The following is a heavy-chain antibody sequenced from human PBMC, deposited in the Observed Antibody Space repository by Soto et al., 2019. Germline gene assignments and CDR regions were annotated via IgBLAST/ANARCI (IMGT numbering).Heavy chain of an antibody. CDR3: AREGGYPLDY. Sequence: QVQLVQSGAEVKKPGASVKVSCKASGYTFTNYVMHWVRQAPGQRLEWMGSINAGDDNTKYSQKFQGRVTITTDTPASTAYMELSSLRSEDTAVYYCAREGGYPLDYWGQGTRVTVSS. CDR1: GYTFTNYV. CDR2: INAGDDNT. J-gene: IGHJ4*02. V-gene: IGHV1-3*01. D-gene: IGHD3-22*01.